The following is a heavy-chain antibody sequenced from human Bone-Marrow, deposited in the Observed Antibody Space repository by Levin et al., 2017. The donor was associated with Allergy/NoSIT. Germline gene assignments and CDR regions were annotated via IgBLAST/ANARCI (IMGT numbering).Heavy chain of an antibody. Sequence: GESLKISCAASGFSFNSYAMTWVRQAPGKGLEWVSSVSGDGETTNYADSVEGRFTLSRDNSKNMVFLELTSLRADDPAIYYCAKIRGIGGSGRDYMAVWGKGTTVAVSS. CDR3: AKIRGIGGSGRDYMAV. CDR2: VSGDGETT. D-gene: IGHD3-10*01. V-gene: IGHV3-23*01. J-gene: IGHJ6*03. CDR1: GFSFNSYA.